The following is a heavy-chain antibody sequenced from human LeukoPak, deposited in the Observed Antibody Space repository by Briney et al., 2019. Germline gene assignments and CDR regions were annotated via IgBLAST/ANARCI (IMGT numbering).Heavy chain of an antibody. CDR1: GITVSRYW. V-gene: IGHV3-7*01. CDR2: IKQDENEQ. D-gene: IGHD6-19*01. CDR3: ARGSGWDAGY. Sequence: PGGSLRLSCAASGITVSRYWMSWVRQTPGGGLEWVANIKQDENEQDYVDSVRGRFTISRDNANNSLYLQMNSLRAEDTAVYYCARGSGWDAGYWGQGTLVTVSS. J-gene: IGHJ4*02.